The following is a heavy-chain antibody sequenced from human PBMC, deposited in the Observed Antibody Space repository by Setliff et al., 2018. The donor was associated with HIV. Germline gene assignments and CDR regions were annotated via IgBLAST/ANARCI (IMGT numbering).Heavy chain of an antibody. CDR3: ARSGYCSSTSCYYDY. CDR2: ISSNGLST. CDR1: GFTFSAYA. V-gene: IGHV3-64*02. Sequence: GGSLRLSCAASGFTFSAYAMHWVRQAPGKGLEYVSAISSNGLSTYYADSVKGRFTISRDNSKSTLYLQMGSLRAEDMAVYYCARSGYCSSTSCYYDYWGQGTLVTVSS. J-gene: IGHJ4*02. D-gene: IGHD2-2*03.